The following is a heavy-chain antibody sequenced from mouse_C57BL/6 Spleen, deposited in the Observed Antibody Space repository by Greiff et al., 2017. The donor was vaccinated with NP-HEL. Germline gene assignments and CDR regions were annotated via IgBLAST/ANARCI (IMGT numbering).Heavy chain of an antibody. CDR2: ISRGGDYI. CDR1: GFTFSSYA. J-gene: IGHJ2*01. Sequence: EVMLVESGEGLVKPGGSLKLSCAASGFTFSSYAMSWVRQTPEKRLEWVAYISRGGDYINYAETVKGRFTISGDNARNTLYLQMSILNSEDTAMYYCTSDRAFFDYWGQGTTLTVSS. CDR3: TSDRAFFDY. V-gene: IGHV5-9-1*02. D-gene: IGHD3-1*01.